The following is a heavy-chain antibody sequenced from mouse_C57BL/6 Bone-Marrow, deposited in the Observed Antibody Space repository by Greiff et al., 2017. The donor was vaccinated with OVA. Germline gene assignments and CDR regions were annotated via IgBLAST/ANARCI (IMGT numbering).Heavy chain of an antibody. CDR1: GFNIKDDY. V-gene: IGHV14-4*01. CDR3: TCGISPNYCDY. Sequence: VQLQQSGAELVRPGASVKLSCTASGFNIKDDYMHWVKQRPEQGLAWIGWLDPENGDTEYASKFQGKAPITADPSSNTAYLQLSSLTSEDAAVYYCTCGISPNYCDYWGQGTTLTVSA. J-gene: IGHJ2*01. CDR2: LDPENGDT. D-gene: IGHD1-1*01.